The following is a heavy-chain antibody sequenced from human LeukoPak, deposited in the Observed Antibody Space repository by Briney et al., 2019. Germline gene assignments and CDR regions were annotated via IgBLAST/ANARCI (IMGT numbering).Heavy chain of an antibody. J-gene: IGHJ5*02. D-gene: IGHD2-21*02. Sequence: SETLSLTCTVSGDSIRNYYWSWIRQPPGNGLEWIGYIYNSGRTNYNPSLKSRVTISVDTSKNQFSLKLSSWTAADTAVYYCARVTATYDWFDPWGQGTLVTVSS. V-gene: IGHV4-59*01. CDR2: IYNSGRT. CDR3: ARVTATYDWFDP. CDR1: GDSIRNYY.